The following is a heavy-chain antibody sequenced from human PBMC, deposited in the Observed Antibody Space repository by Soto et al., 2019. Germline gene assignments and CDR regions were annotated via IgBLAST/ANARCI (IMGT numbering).Heavy chain of an antibody. D-gene: IGHD2-15*01. J-gene: IGHJ6*02. CDR1: GGSISSSSYY. V-gene: IGHV4-39*01. CDR2: IYYSGST. CDR3: EGTYCSGGSYYGYYYYYYGMEV. Sequence: SETLSLTCTVSGGSISSSSYYCGGIGQPLGKGLEWIGSIYYSGSTYYNPSLKSRVTISVDTSKNQFSLKLSSVTAADTAVYYCEGTYCSGGSYYGYYYYYYGMEVWGQGTTVTVSS.